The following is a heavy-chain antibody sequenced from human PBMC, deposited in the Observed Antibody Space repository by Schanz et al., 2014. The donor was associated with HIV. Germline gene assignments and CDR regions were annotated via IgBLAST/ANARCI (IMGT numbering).Heavy chain of an antibody. CDR3: AKPEYDSSGNSQSHFDY. Sequence: EVQLLDSGGGLVQPGGSLRLSCAASGFNFNNYAMTWVRQAPGKGLEWVSSISESGGRTYYADSVNGRFTISRDNSKNTLYLQMTTLRIDDTAVYYCAKPEYDSSGNSQSHFDYWGQGILVTVSS. D-gene: IGHD3-22*01. CDR1: GFNFNNYA. V-gene: IGHV3-23*01. CDR2: ISESGGRT. J-gene: IGHJ4*02.